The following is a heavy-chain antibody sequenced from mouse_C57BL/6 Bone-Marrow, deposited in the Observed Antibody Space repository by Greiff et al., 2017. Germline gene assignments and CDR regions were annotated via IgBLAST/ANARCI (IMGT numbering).Heavy chain of an antibody. V-gene: IGHV7-1*01. J-gene: IGHJ4*01. CDR3: ARDSSGPRAMDY. D-gene: IGHD3-2*02. CDR1: GFTFSDFY. CDR2: SRNKANDYTT. Sequence: EVKLVESGGGLVQSGRSLRLSCATSGFTFSDFYMEWVRQAPGKGLEWIAASRNKANDYTTEYSASVKGRFIVSRDTSQSILYLQMNALRAEDTAIYYCARDSSGPRAMDYWGQGTSVTVSS.